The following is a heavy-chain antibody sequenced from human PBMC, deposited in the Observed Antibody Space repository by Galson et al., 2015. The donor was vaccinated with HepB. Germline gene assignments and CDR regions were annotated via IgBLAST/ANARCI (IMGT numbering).Heavy chain of an antibody. Sequence: QSGAEVKKPGESLKISCKGSGYSFTSYWIGWVRQMPGKGLEWMGIIYPGDSDTRYSPSFQGQVTISADKSISTAYLQWSSLKASDTAMYYCATGQTLASRYYYMDVWGKGTTVTVSS. D-gene: IGHD3-10*01. J-gene: IGHJ6*03. CDR1: GYSFTSYW. V-gene: IGHV5-51*03. CDR3: ATGQTLASRYYYMDV. CDR2: IYPGDSDT.